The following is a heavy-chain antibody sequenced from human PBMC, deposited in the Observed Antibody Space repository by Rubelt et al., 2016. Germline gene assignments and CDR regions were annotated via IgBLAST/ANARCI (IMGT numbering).Heavy chain of an antibody. V-gene: IGHV1-46*01. Sequence: NPSGGSTSYAQKFQGRVTMTRDTSTSTVYMELSSLRSEDTAVYYCARDLYSSGWYPYYFDYWGQGTLVTVSS. CDR2: NPSGGST. D-gene: IGHD6-19*01. CDR3: ARDLYSSGWYPYYFDY. J-gene: IGHJ4*02.